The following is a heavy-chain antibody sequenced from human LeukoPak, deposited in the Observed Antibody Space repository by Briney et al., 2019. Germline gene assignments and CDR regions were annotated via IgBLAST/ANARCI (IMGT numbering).Heavy chain of an antibody. CDR3: ARARDTMVRGAIDY. CDR1: RFTFSSYS. CDR2: ISSSSSYI. J-gene: IGHJ4*02. V-gene: IGHV3-21*01. Sequence: GGSLRLSCAASRFTFSSYSMNWVRQAPGKGLEWVSSISSSSSYIYHADSVKGRFTISRDNAKNSLYLQMNSLRDEDTAVYYCARARDTMVRGAIDYWGQGTLVTVSS. D-gene: IGHD3-10*01.